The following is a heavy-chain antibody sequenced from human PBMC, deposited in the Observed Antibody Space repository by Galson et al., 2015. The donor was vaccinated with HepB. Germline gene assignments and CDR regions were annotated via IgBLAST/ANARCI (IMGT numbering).Heavy chain of an antibody. V-gene: IGHV3-15*01. Sequence: SLRLSCAASGFTFSNVWMSWVRQAPGKGLEWVGRIRSKTDGETTDFAAPVRGRFTISRDDSKSTLYLQMNSLKIEDTAVYYCTTAQLSAYYYDTRGYYDYFDYWGQGTLATVSS. CDR2: IRSKTDGETT. CDR1: GFTFSNVW. J-gene: IGHJ4*02. CDR3: TTAQLSAYYYDTRGYYDYFDY. D-gene: IGHD3-22*01.